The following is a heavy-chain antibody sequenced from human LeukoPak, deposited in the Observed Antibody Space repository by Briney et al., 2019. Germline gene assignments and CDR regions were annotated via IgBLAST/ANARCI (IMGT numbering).Heavy chain of an antibody. CDR1: GGHLSRYY. Sequence: SETLSLTCTVSGGHLSRYYWLWIRQPPGEGLECIGYIYYSGTTNYNPSLKSRVTISVATSKNQFSLKLRSVTAADTAVYYCANIIVGAKVYAFDIWGQGTMVTVSS. J-gene: IGHJ3*02. CDR3: ANIIVGAKVYAFDI. CDR2: IYYSGTT. V-gene: IGHV4-59*08. D-gene: IGHD1-26*01.